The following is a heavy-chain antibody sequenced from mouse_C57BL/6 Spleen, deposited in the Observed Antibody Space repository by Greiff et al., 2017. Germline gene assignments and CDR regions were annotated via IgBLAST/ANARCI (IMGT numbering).Heavy chain of an antibody. Sequence: QVQLQQPGAELVKPGASVKLSCKASGYTFTSYWMHWVKQRPGQGLEWIGMIHPNSGSTNSNEKFKSKATLTVDKSSSTAYMQLISLTSEDSAVYYCARAGVCDGYYYAMDYWGQGTSVTVSS. V-gene: IGHV1-64*01. J-gene: IGHJ4*01. CDR1: GYTFTSYW. CDR2: IHPNSGST. CDR3: ARAGVCDGYYYAMDY. D-gene: IGHD2-3*01.